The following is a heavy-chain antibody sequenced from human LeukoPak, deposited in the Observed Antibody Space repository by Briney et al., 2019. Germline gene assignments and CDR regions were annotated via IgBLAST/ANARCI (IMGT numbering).Heavy chain of an antibody. D-gene: IGHD3-22*01. J-gene: IGHJ4*02. Sequence: PGGSLRLFCAASGFTFSSYAMSWVRQAPGKGLEWVSAISGSGGSTYYADSVKGRFTISRDNSKNTLYLQMNSLRAEDTAVYYCAKETPTPYYYDGSGYQEGPDYWGQGTLVTVSS. CDR2: ISGSGGST. V-gene: IGHV3-23*01. CDR1: GFTFSSYA. CDR3: AKETPTPYYYDGSGYQEGPDY.